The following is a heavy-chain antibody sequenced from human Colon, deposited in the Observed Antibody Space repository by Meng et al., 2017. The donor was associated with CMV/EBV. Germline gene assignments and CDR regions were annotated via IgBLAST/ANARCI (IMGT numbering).Heavy chain of an antibody. CDR2: IKNRCCDETA. CDR1: GFTFTDAW. J-gene: IGHJ6*02. Sequence: GGSLRLSCAASGFTFTDAWMNWVRQAPGKGLEWVARIKNRCCDETADHAAPVKGRFTISRDNAKNSLYLQMNGLRAEDTALYYCAKDISPVGGTTGYHGMDVWGQGTTVTVSS. CDR3: AKDISPVGGTTGYHGMDV. V-gene: IGHV3-15*05. D-gene: IGHD1-7*01.